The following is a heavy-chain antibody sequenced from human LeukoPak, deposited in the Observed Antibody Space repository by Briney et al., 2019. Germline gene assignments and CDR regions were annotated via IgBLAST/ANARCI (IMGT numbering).Heavy chain of an antibody. D-gene: IGHD3-22*01. CDR1: GGSISSYY. CDR3: ARLVVKNAFDI. J-gene: IGHJ3*02. Sequence: SETLSLTCTVSGGSISSYYWSWIRQPPGKGLEWIGYIYYSGSTNYNPFLKSRVTISVDTSKNQFSLKLSSVTAADTAVYYCARLVVKNAFDIWGQGTMVTVSS. CDR2: IYYSGST. V-gene: IGHV4-59*08.